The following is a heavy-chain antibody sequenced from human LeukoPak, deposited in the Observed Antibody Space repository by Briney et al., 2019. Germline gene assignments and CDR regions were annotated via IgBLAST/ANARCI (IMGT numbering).Heavy chain of an antibody. CDR2: LYSSGST. CDR1: GGSISSGGYY. CDR3: ARDLKLGWFDP. Sequence: SQTLSLTCTVSGGSISSGGYYWSWIRQHPGKGLEWIGYLYSSGSTSYHPSLKSRVTISVDTSKNQFSLKLSSVTAADTAVYYCARDLKLGWFDPWGQGTLVTVSS. J-gene: IGHJ5*02. V-gene: IGHV4-31*03.